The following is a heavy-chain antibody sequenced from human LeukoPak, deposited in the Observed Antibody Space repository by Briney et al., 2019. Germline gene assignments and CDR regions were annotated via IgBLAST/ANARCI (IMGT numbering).Heavy chain of an antibody. CDR3: ARAYYYGSGPYGMDV. CDR1: GDSINSDYW. Sequence: SGTLSLTCSVSGDSINSDYWWSWVRQPPGKGLEWIAKIRHSGSTYYNPSLKSRVTISVDTSKNQFSLKLSSVTAADTAVYYCARAYYYGSGPYGMDVWGKGTTVTVSS. J-gene: IGHJ6*04. D-gene: IGHD3-10*01. CDR2: IRHSGST. V-gene: IGHV4-4*02.